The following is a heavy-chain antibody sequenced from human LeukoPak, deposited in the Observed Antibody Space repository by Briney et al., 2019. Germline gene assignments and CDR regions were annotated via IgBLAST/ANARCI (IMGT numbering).Heavy chain of an antibody. CDR3: ATLGYSSNWYPGT. CDR1: GFTFSTYA. Sequence: GGSLRLSCAASGFTFSTYAMHWVRQAPDRGLEWVAVISNDGTNKYYADSVKGRFTISRDNSKNTLYLQMNSVRAEDAAVYYCATLGYSSNWYPGTWGQGTLVTVSS. D-gene: IGHD6-13*01. CDR2: ISNDGTNK. J-gene: IGHJ4*02. V-gene: IGHV3-30-3*01.